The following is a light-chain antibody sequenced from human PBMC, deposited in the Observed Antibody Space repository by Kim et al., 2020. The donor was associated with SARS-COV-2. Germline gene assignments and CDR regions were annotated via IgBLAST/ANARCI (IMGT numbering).Light chain of an antibody. V-gene: IGKV1-39*01. J-gene: IGKJ2*01. Sequence: SAAVGDRVTITCRASQSISSYLNWYQQKPGKAPKLLIYGASSLQTGVPSRFSGSGSGTDFTLTINGLQPEDFATYYCQQSYTTPYTFGRGTKLEIK. CDR2: GAS. CDR1: QSISSY. CDR3: QQSYTTPYT.